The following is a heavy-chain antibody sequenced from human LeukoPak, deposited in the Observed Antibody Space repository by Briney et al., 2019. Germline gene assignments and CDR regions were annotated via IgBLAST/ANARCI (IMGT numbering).Heavy chain of an antibody. CDR1: GFTFSRYA. J-gene: IGHJ4*02. CDR3: ANGPPSLIVVVSLPIL. D-gene: IGHD3-22*01. V-gene: IGHV3-30*02. Sequence: GGSLRLSCAASGFTFSRYAMSWVRQAPGKGLERVAFIRYDGSNKYYADSVKGRFTISRDNSKNTLYLQMNSLRAEDTAVYYCANGPPSLIVVVSLPILWGQGTLVTVSS. CDR2: IRYDGSNK.